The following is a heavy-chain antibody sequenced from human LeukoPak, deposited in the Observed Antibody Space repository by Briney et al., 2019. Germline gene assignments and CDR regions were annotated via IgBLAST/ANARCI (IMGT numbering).Heavy chain of an antibody. CDR1: GFIFSGHA. Sequence: GESLRLSCVASGFIFSGHAMNWVRQAPGKGLEWVSSITTGGSYTYYADSVKGRFTISRDNAQNSLYLQIDSPTAEDTAIYFCAREALEVDALDVWGQGTMVIVSS. CDR2: ITTGGSYT. CDR3: AREALEVDALDV. J-gene: IGHJ3*01. V-gene: IGHV3-21*01. D-gene: IGHD1-1*01.